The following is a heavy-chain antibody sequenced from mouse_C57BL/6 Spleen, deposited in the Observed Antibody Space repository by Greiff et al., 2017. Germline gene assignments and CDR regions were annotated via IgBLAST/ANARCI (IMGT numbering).Heavy chain of an antibody. V-gene: IGHV5-9-1*02. CDR2: ISSGGDYI. CDR3: TRANYGSSYVWYFDV. D-gene: IGHD1-1*01. CDR1: GFTFSSYA. Sequence: EVQGVESGEGLVKPGGSLKLSCAASGFTFSSYAMSWVRQTPEKRLEWVAYISSGGDYIYYADTVKGRFTISRDNARNTLYLQMRSLKSEDTAMYYCTRANYGSSYVWYFDVWGTGTTVTVSS. J-gene: IGHJ1*03.